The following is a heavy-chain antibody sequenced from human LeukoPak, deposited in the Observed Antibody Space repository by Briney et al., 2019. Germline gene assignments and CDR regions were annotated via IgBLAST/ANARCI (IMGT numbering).Heavy chain of an antibody. Sequence: GGSLRLSCAASGFTFDDYAMHWVRQAPGKGLEWVSLISWDGGGTYYADSVKGRFTIYRDNSKNSLYLQMNSLRAEDTALYYCAKDGNPPNYDFWSGYSPPNYYYMDVWGKGTTVTVSS. CDR2: ISWDGGGT. V-gene: IGHV3-43D*03. D-gene: IGHD3-3*01. CDR1: GFTFDDYA. J-gene: IGHJ6*03. CDR3: AKDGNPPNYDFWSGYSPPNYYYMDV.